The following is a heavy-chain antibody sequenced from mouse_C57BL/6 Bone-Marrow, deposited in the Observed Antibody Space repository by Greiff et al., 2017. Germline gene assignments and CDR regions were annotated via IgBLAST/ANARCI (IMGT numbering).Heavy chain of an antibody. Sequence: EVQLQQSGPELVKPGASVQISCKASGYSFTGYYMNWVKQSPEKSLEWIGEITPSTGGTTYNQKFKAKATLTVDKSSSTAYMQLKSLTSEDAAVYYCARGGLLRMDYWGQGTSVTVSS. J-gene: IGHJ4*01. V-gene: IGHV1-42*01. CDR2: ITPSTGGT. CDR1: GYSFTGYY. CDR3: ARGGLLRMDY. D-gene: IGHD1-1*01.